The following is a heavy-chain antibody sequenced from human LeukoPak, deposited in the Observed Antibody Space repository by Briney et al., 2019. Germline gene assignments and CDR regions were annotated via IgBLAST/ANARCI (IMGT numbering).Heavy chain of an antibody. CDR1: GGSISSGDYY. D-gene: IGHD4-17*01. Sequence: SETLSLTCTVSGGSISSGDYYWSWIRQPPGKGLEWIGYIYYSGSTYYIPSLKSRVTISVDTSKNQFSLKLSSVTAADTAVYYCATWRPYGDASFDYWGQGTLVTVSS. CDR3: ATWRPYGDASFDY. J-gene: IGHJ4*02. V-gene: IGHV4-30-4*01. CDR2: IYYSGST.